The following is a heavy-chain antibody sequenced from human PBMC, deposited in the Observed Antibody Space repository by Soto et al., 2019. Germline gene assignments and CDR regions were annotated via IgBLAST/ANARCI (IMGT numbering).Heavy chain of an antibody. CDR3: ASADGSSTNTHCYYYGRYV. V-gene: IGHV3-33*01. CDR1: GFTFSSYG. J-gene: IGHJ6*02. D-gene: IGHD2-2*01. Sequence: GGSLRLSXAASGFTFSSYGMHWVRQAPGKGLEWVAVIWYDGSNKYYADSVKGRFTISRDNSKNTLYLQMNSLRAEDTAVYYGASADGSSTNTHCYYYGRYVWGQGTTFTVSS. CDR2: IWYDGSNK.